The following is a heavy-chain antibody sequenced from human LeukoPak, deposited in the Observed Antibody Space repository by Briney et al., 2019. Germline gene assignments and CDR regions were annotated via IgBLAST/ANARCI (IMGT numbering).Heavy chain of an antibody. CDR3: ARDYSYGYDY. CDR1: GFTFSNFW. D-gene: IGHD5-18*01. Sequence: GGSLRLSCAASGFTFSNFWMNWVRQAPGKGLEWVSYISSSSSTIYYADSVKGRFTISRDNAKNSLYLQMNSLRDEDTAVYYCARDYSYGYDYWGQGTLVTVSS. J-gene: IGHJ4*02. CDR2: ISSSSSTI. V-gene: IGHV3-48*02.